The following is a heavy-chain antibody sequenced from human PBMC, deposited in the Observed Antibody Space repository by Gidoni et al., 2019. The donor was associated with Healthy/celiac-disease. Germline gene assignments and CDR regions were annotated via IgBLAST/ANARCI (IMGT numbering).Heavy chain of an antibody. CDR2: IYYSGST. CDR1: GGSISSSSYY. CDR3: ARRGLFDY. V-gene: IGHV4-39*01. Sequence: QLQLQESGPGLVKPSETLSLTCTGAGGSISSSSYYWGWIRQPPGTGLEWIGSIYYSGSTYYNPSLKSRVTISVDTSKNQFSLKLSSVTAADTAVYYCARRGLFDYWGQGTLVTVSS. J-gene: IGHJ4*02.